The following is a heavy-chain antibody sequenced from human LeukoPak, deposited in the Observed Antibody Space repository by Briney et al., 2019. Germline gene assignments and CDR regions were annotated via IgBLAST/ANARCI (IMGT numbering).Heavy chain of an antibody. CDR1: GGSISSGDYY. V-gene: IGHV4-30-4*01. CDR3: ARAGGYDPTYFDY. Sequence: SQTLSLTCTVSGGSISSGDYYWSWIRQPPGKGLEWIGYIYYSGNTYYNPSLKSRVTISVDTSKNQFSLKLSSVTAADTAVYYCARAGGYDPTYFDYWGQGTLVTVSS. CDR2: IYYSGNT. J-gene: IGHJ4*02. D-gene: IGHD5-12*01.